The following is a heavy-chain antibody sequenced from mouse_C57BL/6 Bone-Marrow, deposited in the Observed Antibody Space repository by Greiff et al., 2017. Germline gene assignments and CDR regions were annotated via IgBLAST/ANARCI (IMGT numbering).Heavy chain of an antibody. CDR2: IDPEDGDT. J-gene: IGHJ1*03. CDR1: GFNIKDYY. CDR3: TTYGSSYGWYFDV. V-gene: IGHV14-1*01. D-gene: IGHD1-1*01. Sequence: EVQLQQSGAELVRPGASVKLSCTASGFNIKDYYMHWVKQRPEQGLEWIGRIDPEDGDTEYAPKFQGKATMTADTSSNTAYLPLSSLTSEDTAVYYCTTYGSSYGWYFDVWGTGTTVTVSS.